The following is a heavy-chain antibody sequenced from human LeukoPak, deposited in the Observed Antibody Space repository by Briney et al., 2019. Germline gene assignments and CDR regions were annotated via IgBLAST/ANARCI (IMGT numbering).Heavy chain of an antibody. CDR1: GFTFSSYA. Sequence: GGSLRLSCAASGFTFSSYAMHWVRQSPGKGLEWVAFIRYDGSNKYYADSVKGRLTISRGNSKNTLYLQMNSLRAEDTAVYYCAKDSTPNAGWFDPWGQGTLVTVSS. CDR3: AKDSTPNAGWFDP. J-gene: IGHJ5*02. CDR2: IRYDGSNK. V-gene: IGHV3-30*02.